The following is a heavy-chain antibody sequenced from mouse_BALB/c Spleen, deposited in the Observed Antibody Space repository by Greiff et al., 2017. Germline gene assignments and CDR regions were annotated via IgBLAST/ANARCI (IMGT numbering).Heavy chain of an antibody. J-gene: IGHJ4*01. CDR3: ARGSLPLYAMDY. Sequence: EVKVVESGGGLVQPGGSLKLSCAASGFTFSSYAMSWVRQTPEKRLEWVASISSGGSTYYPDSVKGRFTISRDNARNILYLQMSSLRSEDTAMYYCARGSLPLYAMDYWGQGTSVTVSS. V-gene: IGHV5-6-5*01. CDR2: ISSGGST. D-gene: IGHD5-5*01. CDR1: GFTFSSYA.